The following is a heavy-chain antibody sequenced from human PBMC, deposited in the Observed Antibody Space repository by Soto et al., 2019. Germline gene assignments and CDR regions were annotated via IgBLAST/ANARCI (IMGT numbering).Heavy chain of an antibody. D-gene: IGHD3-10*01. CDR2: ISHTGST. V-gene: IGHV4-30-2*01. CDR1: GGYITSGSSYS. J-gene: IGHJ5*02. CDR3: ARAVSPYFGTWFDT. Sequence: PXETRPLTCAVAGGYITSGSSYSWRWIRQPPGKGLEWIGSISHTGSTSYNPSLKSRLTMSVDKSKNQFSLRLSSVTAADMAVYYCARAVSPYFGTWFDTWGQESLVTVSS.